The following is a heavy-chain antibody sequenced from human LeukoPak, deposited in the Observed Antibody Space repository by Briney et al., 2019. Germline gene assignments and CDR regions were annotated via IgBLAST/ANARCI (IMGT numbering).Heavy chain of an antibody. D-gene: IGHD4-17*01. CDR1: GYRFTSYW. Sequence: GESLKISCKGSGYRFTSYWIGWVRQMPGKGLEWMGIIYPGDSDTRYSPSFQGQITISVDKSISTAYVQWSSLKASDTAMYYCARTVTGRYYYYMDVWGKGTTVTISS. J-gene: IGHJ6*03. CDR2: IYPGDSDT. V-gene: IGHV5-51*06. CDR3: ARTVTGRYYYYMDV.